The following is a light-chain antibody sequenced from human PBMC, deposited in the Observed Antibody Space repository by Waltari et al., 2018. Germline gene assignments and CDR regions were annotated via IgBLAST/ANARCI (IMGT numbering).Light chain of an antibody. J-gene: IGLJ2*01. CDR2: KDH. Sequence: SYELTQPLSVSVALGQTAIISCGGENLGSKNVHWYQQRPGQAPVLGIYKDHYRPSGIPRRCSGSNSGNTATLTISGAQVGDGAVYYCHVWDSFTEVLGGGTKLTVL. CDR3: HVWDSFTEV. V-gene: IGLV3-9*01. CDR1: NLGSKN.